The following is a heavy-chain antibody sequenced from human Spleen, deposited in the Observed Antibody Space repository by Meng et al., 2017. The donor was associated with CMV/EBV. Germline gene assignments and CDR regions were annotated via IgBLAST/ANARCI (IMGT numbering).Heavy chain of an antibody. J-gene: IGHJ4*02. CDR3: AGDNNWGPDY. Sequence: ASVKVSCKASGGTSNSHTISWVRQAPGQGLEWMGWIHPHRGDTNYAQQFQGRVTLTRDTSINTGYMELTRLTSDDTAVYYCAGDNNWGPDYWGQGTLVTVSS. CDR1: GGTSNSHT. V-gene: IGHV1-2*02. D-gene: IGHD7-27*01. CDR2: IHPHRGDT.